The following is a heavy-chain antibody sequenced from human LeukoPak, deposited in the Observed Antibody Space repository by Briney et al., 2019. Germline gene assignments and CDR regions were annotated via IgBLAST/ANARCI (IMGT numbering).Heavy chain of an antibody. CDR2: IIPMFKIA. CDR1: GGTFSTFT. D-gene: IGHD1-14*01. J-gene: IGHJ6*03. CDR3: ARVGRTHFYLDV. V-gene: IGHV1-69*05. Sequence: SVKVSCKASGGTFSTFTLTWVRQAPGQGLEWMGGIIPMFKIANYAQKFQGRVTITTDESTSTAYMELSSLISEDTAIYYCARVGRTHFYLDVWGKGTTVIVSS.